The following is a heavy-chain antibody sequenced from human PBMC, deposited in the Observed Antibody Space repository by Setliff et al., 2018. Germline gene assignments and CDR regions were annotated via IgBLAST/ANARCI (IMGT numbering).Heavy chain of an antibody. CDR1: GSSFSSYS. J-gene: IGHJ5*02. V-gene: IGHV4-4*09. CDR3: ARAGGYYGSGSYYNDGWFDP. D-gene: IGHD3-10*01. CDR2: IYTSGTA. Sequence: PSETLSLTCTVSGSSFSSYSWSWIRQPPGKGLEWIGYIYTSGTAIYNPSLRSRVTIPVDKSKKQFSLKLSSVTAADTAVYYCARAGGYYGSGSYYNDGWFDPWGQGTLVTVSS.